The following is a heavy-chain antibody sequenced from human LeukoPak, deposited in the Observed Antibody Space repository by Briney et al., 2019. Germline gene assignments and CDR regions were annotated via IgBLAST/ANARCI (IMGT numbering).Heavy chain of an antibody. CDR1: GGSFSGYY. D-gene: IGHD2-15*01. Sequence: SETLSLTCAVYGGSFSGYYWSWIRQPPGKGLEWIGEINHSGSTNHNPSLKSRVTISVDTSKNQFSLKLSSVTAADTAVYYCARGHCSGGSCYTLFDYWGQGTLVTVSS. CDR3: ARGHCSGGSCYTLFDY. V-gene: IGHV4-34*01. J-gene: IGHJ4*02. CDR2: INHSGST.